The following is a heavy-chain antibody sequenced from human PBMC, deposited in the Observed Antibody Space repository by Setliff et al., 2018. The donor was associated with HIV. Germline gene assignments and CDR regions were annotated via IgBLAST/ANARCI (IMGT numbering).Heavy chain of an antibody. V-gene: IGHV1-2*06. CDR2: ISPNNGVA. CDR3: ARGKKFLEWLLRENAFDI. Sequence: ASVKVSCKATAYMILAYKMNWVRQAPGQGLEWIGRISPNNGVAEYAPKFQGRVIMTLDTSISTAYMELSRLRSDDTAVYYCARGKKFLEWLLRENAFDIWGQGTMVT. D-gene: IGHD3-3*01. CDR1: AYMILAYK. J-gene: IGHJ3*02.